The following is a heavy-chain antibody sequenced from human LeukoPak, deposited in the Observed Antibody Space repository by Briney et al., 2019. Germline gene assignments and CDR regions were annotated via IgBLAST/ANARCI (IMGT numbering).Heavy chain of an antibody. J-gene: IGHJ4*02. D-gene: IGHD5-24*01. Sequence: PSETLSLTCGVSGYSISSGYYWGWIRQPPGKGLEWIGSIYHSGSTDYNPSLKSRVTISVDTSKNQFSLKLNSVTAADTAVYYCARRRDGYNLGFFDYWGQGTLVTVSP. CDR3: ARRRDGYNLGFFDY. CDR1: GYSISSGYY. V-gene: IGHV4-38-2*01. CDR2: IYHSGST.